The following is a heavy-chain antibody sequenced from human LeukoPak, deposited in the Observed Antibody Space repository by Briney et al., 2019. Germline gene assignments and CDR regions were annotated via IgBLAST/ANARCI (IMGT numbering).Heavy chain of an antibody. CDR2: INPNSGGT. D-gene: IGHD3-22*01. CDR3: ARSQGASSGYLFAY. J-gene: IGHJ4*02. CDR1: GYTFTGYY. Sequence: ASVKVSCKASGYTFTGYYMHWVRQAPGQGLEWMGWINPNSGGTNYAQKFQGRVTMTRDTSISTAYMELSRLRSDDTAVYYCARSQGASSGYLFAYWGQGTLVTVSS. V-gene: IGHV1-2*02.